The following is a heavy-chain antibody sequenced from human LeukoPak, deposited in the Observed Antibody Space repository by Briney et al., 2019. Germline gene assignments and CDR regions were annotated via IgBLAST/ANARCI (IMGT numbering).Heavy chain of an antibody. CDR3: ARTTSQSIVAAGDY. D-gene: IGHD2-15*01. J-gene: IGHJ4*02. CDR2: IIPMFGAA. CDR1: GDTFRRYA. Sequence: SVKVSCKTSGDTFRRYAIIWVRQAPGQGLEWMGGIIPMFGAANYAQKLQGRVTFSADKSTNTVYMDLSSLTSEDTAVYYCARTTSQSIVAAGDYWGQGTLVIVSS. V-gene: IGHV1-69*06.